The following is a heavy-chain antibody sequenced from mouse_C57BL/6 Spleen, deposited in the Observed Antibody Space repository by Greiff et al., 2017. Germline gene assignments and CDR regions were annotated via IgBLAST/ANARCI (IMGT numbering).Heavy chain of an antibody. V-gene: IGHV1-7*01. CDR3: ARSLSLYDYDYYAMDY. D-gene: IGHD2-4*01. CDR1: GYAFTSYW. Sequence: VQLQESGAELAKPGASVKLSCKASGYAFTSYWMHWVKQRPGQGLEWIGYINPSSGYTKYNQKFKDKATLTAVKSSSTAYMQLSSLTYEDSAVYYCARSLSLYDYDYYAMDYWGQGTSVTVSS. CDR2: INPSSGYT. J-gene: IGHJ4*01.